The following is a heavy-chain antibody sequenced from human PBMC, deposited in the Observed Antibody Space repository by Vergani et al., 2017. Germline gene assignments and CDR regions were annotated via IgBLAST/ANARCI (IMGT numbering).Heavy chain of an antibody. V-gene: IGHV3-30-3*01. CDR2: ISYDGSNK. CDR1: GFTFSSYA. D-gene: IGHD2-15*01. J-gene: IGHJ4*02. CDR3: ASGLLGSAGSGGSCCTQDY. Sequence: QVQLVESGGGVVQPGRSLRLSCAASGFTFSSYAMHWVRQAPGKGLEWVAVISYDGSNKYYADSVKGRLTISRDNSKNTLYLQMNSLRAEDTAVYYCASGLLGSAGSGGSCCTQDYWGQGTLVTVSS.